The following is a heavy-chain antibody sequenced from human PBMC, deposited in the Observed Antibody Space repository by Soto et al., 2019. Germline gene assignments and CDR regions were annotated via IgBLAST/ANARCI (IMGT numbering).Heavy chain of an antibody. CDR3: AREWGVNIAVAGNYYHYGIDV. D-gene: IGHD6-19*01. J-gene: IGHJ6*02. CDR2: ITHSWDT. Sequence: PSETLSLTCAVSGYVLTNGYNWGWMRLAQGKALAWIGTITHSWDTYYNPSLKSRVTISIDMAKKHLSLIRNSVTAADTAVYSCAREWGVNIAVAGNYYHYGIDVWGQGTTVTVSS. CDR1: GYVLTNGYN. V-gene: IGHV4-38-2*02.